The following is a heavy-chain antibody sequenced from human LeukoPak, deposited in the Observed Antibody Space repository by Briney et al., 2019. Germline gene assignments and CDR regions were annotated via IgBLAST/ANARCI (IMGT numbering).Heavy chain of an antibody. V-gene: IGHV3-64*01. CDR2: ISSNGGST. CDR3: ARGSGLDY. J-gene: IGHJ4*02. D-gene: IGHD2-15*01. CDR1: GFTFSSYA. Sequence: GGSLILSCAASGFTFSSYAMHWVRQAPGKGLEYVSAISSNGGSTYYANSVKGRFTISRDNSKNTLYLQMGSLRAEDMAVYYCARGSGLDYWGQGTLVTVSS.